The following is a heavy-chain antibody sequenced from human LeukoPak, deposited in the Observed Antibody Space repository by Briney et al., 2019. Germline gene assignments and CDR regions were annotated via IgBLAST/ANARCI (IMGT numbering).Heavy chain of an antibody. CDR1: GFTFSTYW. CDR3: ARDESTIVRTPDY. CDR2: IKQDGGEK. J-gene: IGHJ4*02. V-gene: IGHV3-7*01. Sequence: PGGSLRLSCAASGFTFSTYWMSWVRQAPGKGLEWVANIKQDGGEKYYVDSVKGRFTISRDNAKNSIYLQMNSLRAEDTAVYYCARDESTIVRTPDYWGQGALVTVSS. D-gene: IGHD3-10*01.